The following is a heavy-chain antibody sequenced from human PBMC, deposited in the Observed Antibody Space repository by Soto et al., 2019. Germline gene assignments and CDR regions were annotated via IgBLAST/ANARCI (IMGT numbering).Heavy chain of an antibody. CDR1: GYTFSSYV. CDR3: ARAPVGIIVALDS. D-gene: IGHD1-26*01. J-gene: IGHJ4*02. V-gene: IGHV1-18*01. Sequence: SLKLSCKSSGYTFSSYVLSWVRQAPGQGLEWMGWISDYNGNTHYAQKFQGRVIMTTDTSASTAYMELSSLRSEDTAVYYCARAPVGIIVALDSWGQGTLVTVSS. CDR2: ISDYNGNT.